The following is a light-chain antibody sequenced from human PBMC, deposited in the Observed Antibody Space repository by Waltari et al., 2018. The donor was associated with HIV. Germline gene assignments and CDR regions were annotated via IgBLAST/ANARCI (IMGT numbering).Light chain of an antibody. CDR2: DAS. CDR3: QQYHNDPPT. Sequence: RTPHPPSPPSAPIRHSVTLPCRASQGISNSLAWYQQKPGKAPKLLIYDASTLQSGVPSRFSGSGSGTDFSLTISCLQSEDFTTFYCQQYHNDPPTFGQGTRVEIK. CDR1: QGISNS. J-gene: IGKJ1*01. V-gene: IGKV1-8*01.